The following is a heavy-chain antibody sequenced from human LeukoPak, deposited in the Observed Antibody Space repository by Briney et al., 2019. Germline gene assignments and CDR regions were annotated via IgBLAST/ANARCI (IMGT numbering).Heavy chain of an antibody. D-gene: IGHD3-22*01. CDR1: GYTFTGYG. J-gene: IGHJ5*02. Sequence: GASVKVSCKASGYTFTGYGISWVRQAPGQGLEWMGWISAYNGNTNYAQKLQGRVTMTTDTSTSTAYMELRSLRSDDTAVYYCARAAITMIEKGNNWFDPWGQGTLVTVSS. V-gene: IGHV1-18*01. CDR3: ARAAITMIEKGNNWFDP. CDR2: ISAYNGNT.